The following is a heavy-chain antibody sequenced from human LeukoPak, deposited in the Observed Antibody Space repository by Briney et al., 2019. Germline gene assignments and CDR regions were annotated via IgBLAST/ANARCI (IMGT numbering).Heavy chain of an antibody. CDR3: ARDLVSYGDYVNYYMDV. J-gene: IGHJ6*03. Sequence: ASVKVSCKASGYTFTSYGISWVRQAPGQGLEWMGWINAGNGNTKYSQEFQGRVTITRDTSASTAYMELSSLRSEDMAVYYCARDLVSYGDYVNYYMDVWGKGTTVTVSS. CDR2: INAGNGNT. V-gene: IGHV1-3*03. CDR1: GYTFTSYG. D-gene: IGHD4-17*01.